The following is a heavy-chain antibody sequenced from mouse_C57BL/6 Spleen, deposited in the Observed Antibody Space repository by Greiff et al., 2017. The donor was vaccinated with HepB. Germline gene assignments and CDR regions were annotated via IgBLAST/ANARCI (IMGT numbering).Heavy chain of an antibody. J-gene: IGHJ2*01. V-gene: IGHV5-9-1*02. CDR2: ISSGGDYI. CDR3: TRDGGVGRQDYFDY. CDR1: GFTFSSYA. D-gene: IGHD4-1*01. Sequence: EVKVVESGEGLVKPGGSLKLSCAASGFTFSSYAMSWVRQTPEKRLEWVAYISSGGDYIYYADTVKGRFTISRDNARNTRYLQMSSLKSEDTAMYYGTRDGGVGRQDYFDYWGQGTTLTVSS.